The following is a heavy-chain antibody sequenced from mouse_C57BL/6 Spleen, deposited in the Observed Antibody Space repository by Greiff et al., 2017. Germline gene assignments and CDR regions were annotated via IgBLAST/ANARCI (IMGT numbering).Heavy chain of an antibody. CDR3: ARSDHGSYWYFDV. D-gene: IGHD2-2*01. CDR2: INPSNGGT. CDR1: GYTFTSYW. Sequence: QVQLKQPGTELVKPGASVKLSCKASGYTFTSYWMHWVKQRPGQGLEWIGNINPSNGGTNYNEKFKSKATLTVDKSSSTAYMQLSSLTSEDSAVYYCARSDHGSYWYFDVWGTGTTVTVSS. V-gene: IGHV1-53*01. J-gene: IGHJ1*03.